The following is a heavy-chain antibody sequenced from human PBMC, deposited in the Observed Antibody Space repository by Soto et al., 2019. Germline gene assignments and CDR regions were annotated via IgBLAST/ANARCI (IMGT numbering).Heavy chain of an antibody. J-gene: IGHJ2*01. V-gene: IGHV3-13*01. CDR3: VRSLQGTVLASKVWYFDL. CDR1: GFTFSSYS. CDR2: ITTTGET. D-gene: IGHD6-19*01. Sequence: GGSLRLSCAASGFTFSSYSMNWVRQAPGKGLEWVSSITTTGETYSPGSVKGRFTISREYAKNSLHLQMNSLRAGDTAVYYCVRSLQGTVLASKVWYFDLWGRGTLVTVS.